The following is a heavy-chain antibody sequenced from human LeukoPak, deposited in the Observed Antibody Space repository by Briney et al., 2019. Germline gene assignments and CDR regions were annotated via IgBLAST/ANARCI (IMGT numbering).Heavy chain of an antibody. CDR1: GYSISSGYY. D-gene: IGHD2-2*02. CDR3: ARLVIVVVPAAIGIHDAFDI. V-gene: IGHV4-38-2*01. J-gene: IGHJ3*02. CDR2: IYHSGST. Sequence: SETLSLTCAVSGYSISSGYYWGWIRQPPGKGLEWIGSIYHSGSTYYNPSLKSRVTISVDTSKNQFSLKLSSVTAADTAVYYCARLVIVVVPAAIGIHDAFDIWGQGTMVTVSS.